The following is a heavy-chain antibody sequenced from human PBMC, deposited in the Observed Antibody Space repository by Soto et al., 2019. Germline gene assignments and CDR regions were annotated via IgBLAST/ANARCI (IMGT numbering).Heavy chain of an antibody. J-gene: IGHJ6*02. D-gene: IGHD3-10*01. CDR3: AREGYYSGSGSYSPPRYYGMDV. Sequence: QVQLVQSGAEVKKPGASVKVSCKAYGYTFINYGISWVRQAPGRGVEWMGWISDYNGNTYYGKKFQGRVTMTTDTSTRTAYMELKSLRSDDTAVYYCAREGYYSGSGSYSPPRYYGMDVWGQGTTVTVSS. CDR1: GYTFINYG. V-gene: IGHV1-18*04. CDR2: ISDYNGNT.